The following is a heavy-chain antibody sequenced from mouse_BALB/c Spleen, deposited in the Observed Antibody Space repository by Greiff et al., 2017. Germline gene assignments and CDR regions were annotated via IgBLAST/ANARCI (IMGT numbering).Heavy chain of an antibody. CDR2: ISDGGSYT. CDR1: GFTFSDYY. D-gene: IGHD1-1*01. J-gene: IGHJ3*01. CDR3: ARDPLSYYGTPY. V-gene: IGHV5-4*02. Sequence: EVKLVESGGGLVKPGGSLKLSCAASGFTFSDYYMYWVRQTPEKRLEWVATISDGGSYTYYPDSVKGRFTISRDNAKNNLYLQMSSLKSEDTAMYYCARDPLSYYGTPYWGQGTLVTVSA.